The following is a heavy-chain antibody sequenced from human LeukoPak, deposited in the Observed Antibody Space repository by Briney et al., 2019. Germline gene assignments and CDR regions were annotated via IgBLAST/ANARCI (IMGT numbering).Heavy chain of an antibody. V-gene: IGHV1-18*01. J-gene: IGHJ6*02. CDR1: GYTFTSYG. Sequence: VASVKVSCKASGYTFTSYGISWVRQAPGQGLEWMGWISAYNGNTNYAQKLQGRVTMTTDTSTSTAYMELSSLRSEDTAVYYCARDLEGYSYGYNYYYGMDVWGQGTTVTVSS. CDR3: ARDLEGYSYGYNYYYGMDV. D-gene: IGHD5-18*01. CDR2: ISAYNGNT.